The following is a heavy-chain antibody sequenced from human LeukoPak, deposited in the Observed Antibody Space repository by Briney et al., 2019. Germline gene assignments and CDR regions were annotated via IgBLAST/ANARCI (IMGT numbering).Heavy chain of an antibody. V-gene: IGHV1-3*01. D-gene: IGHD3-10*01. Sequence: ASVKVSCKASGYTFTSYAMHWVRQAPGQRLEWMGWINADNGNTKYSQKFQGRVTITRDTSASTAYMELSSLRSEDTAVYYCASRSHYYGSGSYSDYYYYGMDVWGQGTTVTVSS. J-gene: IGHJ6*02. CDR3: ASRSHYYGSGSYSDYYYYGMDV. CDR1: GYTFTSYA. CDR2: INADNGNT.